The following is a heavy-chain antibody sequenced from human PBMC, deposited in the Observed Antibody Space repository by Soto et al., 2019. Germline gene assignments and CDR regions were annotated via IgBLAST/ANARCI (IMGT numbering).Heavy chain of an antibody. J-gene: IGHJ6*02. V-gene: IGHV4-39*01. Sequence: QLQLQESGPGLVKPSETLSLTCTVSGGSISSSSYYWGWIRQPPGKGLEWIGSIYYSGSTYHNPSLKSRPPISVDTSNNQFALKLSSVTAADTAVYYCARQNTGSYGMDVWGQGTTVTVSS. CDR3: ARQNTGSYGMDV. CDR2: IYYSGST. D-gene: IGHD5-18*01. CDR1: GGSISSSSYY.